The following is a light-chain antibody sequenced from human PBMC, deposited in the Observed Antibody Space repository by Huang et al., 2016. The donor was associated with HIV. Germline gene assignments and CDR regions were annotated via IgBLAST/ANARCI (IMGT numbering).Light chain of an antibody. Sequence: DIQMTQSPSSLSASVGDRVAITCRASKGISNSLVWYQQKPGKAPQLLLYAASKLEGGVTSRFSGSGSGAVYTLTISSLQPEDVAVYHCQQYHGVPWTFGQGTKVEVK. J-gene: IGKJ1*01. CDR1: KGISNS. V-gene: IGKV1-NL1*01. CDR3: QQYHGVPWT. CDR2: AAS.